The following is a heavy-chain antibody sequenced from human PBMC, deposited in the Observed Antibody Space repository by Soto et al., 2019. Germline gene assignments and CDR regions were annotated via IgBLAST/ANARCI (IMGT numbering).Heavy chain of an antibody. CDR2: VNPLSGNI. Sequence: QVQLVQSGAEVKKPGASVKVSCKASGYTFTSYDIHWVRQATGQGLEWMGWVNPLSGNIGYIQKFQGRVTMTRDTSISTAYMELSSLGSEDTAVYYCARGNARAWYDYWGQGTLVTVSS. V-gene: IGHV1-8*01. J-gene: IGHJ4*02. D-gene: IGHD6-19*01. CDR1: GYTFTSYD. CDR3: ARGNARAWYDY.